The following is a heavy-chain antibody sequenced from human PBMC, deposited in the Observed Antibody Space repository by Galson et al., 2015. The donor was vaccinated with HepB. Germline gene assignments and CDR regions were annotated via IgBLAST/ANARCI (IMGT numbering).Heavy chain of an antibody. J-gene: IGHJ6*02. CDR2: IKQDGSEK. CDR1: GFTFSSYW. CDR3: ARDEAVTIFGVVIQYYYYYGMDV. D-gene: IGHD3-3*01. V-gene: IGHV3-7*03. Sequence: SLRLSCAASGFTFSSYWMSWVRQAPGKGLEWVANIKQDGSEKYYVDSVKGRFTISRDNAKNSLYLQMNCLRAEDTAVYYCARDEAVTIFGVVIQYYYYYGMDVWGQGTTVTVSS.